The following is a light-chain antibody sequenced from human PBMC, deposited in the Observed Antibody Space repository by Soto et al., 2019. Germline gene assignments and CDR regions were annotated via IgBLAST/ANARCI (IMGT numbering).Light chain of an antibody. Sequence: EIVLTQSPATLSLSPGERATLSYRASQSVSSYLAWYQQKPGQAPRLLIYDASNRATGIPARFSGGGSGTDFTLTISSLEPEDFAVYYCQQRSNWPYTFGQGTKLEIK. J-gene: IGKJ2*01. CDR2: DAS. CDR3: QQRSNWPYT. CDR1: QSVSSY. V-gene: IGKV3-11*01.